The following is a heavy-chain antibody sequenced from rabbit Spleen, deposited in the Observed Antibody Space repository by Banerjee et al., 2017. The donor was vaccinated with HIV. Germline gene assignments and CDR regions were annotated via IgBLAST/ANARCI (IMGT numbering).Heavy chain of an antibody. J-gene: IGHJ4*01. CDR1: GFTLSSYW. CDR2: INTGSDST. Sequence: QEQLVESGGGLVQPEGPLALTCKASGFTLSSYWMCWVRQAPGKGLEWIGCINTGSDSTTYATWPKGRFTISKTSTTVTLQMTSLTAADTATYLCGRGPPYAGYAGYGYVYLNLWGQGTLVTVS. D-gene: IGHD6-1*01. V-gene: IGHV1S45*01. CDR3: GRGPPYAGYAGYGYVYLNL.